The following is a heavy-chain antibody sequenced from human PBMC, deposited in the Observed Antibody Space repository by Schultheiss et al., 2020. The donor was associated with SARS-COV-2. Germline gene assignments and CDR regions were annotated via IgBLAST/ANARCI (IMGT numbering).Heavy chain of an antibody. CDR1: GGSISSGGYY. CDR3: ARWPDYYYGMDV. V-gene: IGHV4-61*08. Sequence: SETLSLTCTVSGGSISSGGYYWSWIRQPPGKGLEWIGYIYYSGSTNYNPSLKSRVTISVDTSKNQFSLKLSSVTAADTAVYYCARWPDYYYGMDVWGQGTTVTVSS. CDR2: IYYSGST. J-gene: IGHJ6*02.